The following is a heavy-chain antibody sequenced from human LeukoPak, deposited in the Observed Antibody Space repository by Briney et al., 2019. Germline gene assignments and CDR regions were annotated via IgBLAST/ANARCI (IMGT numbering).Heavy chain of an antibody. CDR3: AKDPHYYDSSPEYFQH. CDR2: ISGSGGST. J-gene: IGHJ1*01. CDR1: GFTFSSYA. V-gene: IGHV3-23*01. D-gene: IGHD3-22*01. Sequence: PGGSLRLSCAASGFTFSSYAMSWVRQAPGKGLEWVSAISGSGGSTDYADSVKGRFTISRDNSKNTLYLQMNSLRAEDTAVYYCAKDPHYYDSSPEYFQHWGQGTLVTVSS.